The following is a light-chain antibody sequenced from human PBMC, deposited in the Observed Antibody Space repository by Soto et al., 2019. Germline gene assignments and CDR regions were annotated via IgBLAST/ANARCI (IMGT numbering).Light chain of an antibody. V-gene: IGKV1-39*01. CDR2: VAS. CDR3: QHSYRAPYT. J-gene: IGKJ2*01. CDR1: QSISTF. Sequence: DIQVTQSPSSLSASIGDRVTITCRASQSISTFLNWYQQKPGKAPNLLIYVASNLQTGVPSRFSGSGSGTDFSLTISSLQHEDVATYYCQHSYRAPYTFGQGTTLEIK.